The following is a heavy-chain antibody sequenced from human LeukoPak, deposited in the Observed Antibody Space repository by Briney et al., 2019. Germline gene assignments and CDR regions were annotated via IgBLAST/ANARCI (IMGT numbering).Heavy chain of an antibody. CDR1: GGTFSSYA. CDR2: IIPIFGTA. Sequence: SVKVSCKASGGTFSSYAISWVRQASGQGLEWMGGIIPIFGTANYAQKFQGRVTITADESTSTAYMELSSLRSEDTAVYYCARDAGEMATSTFDYWGQGTLVTVSS. D-gene: IGHD5-24*01. CDR3: ARDAGEMATSTFDY. J-gene: IGHJ4*02. V-gene: IGHV1-69*01.